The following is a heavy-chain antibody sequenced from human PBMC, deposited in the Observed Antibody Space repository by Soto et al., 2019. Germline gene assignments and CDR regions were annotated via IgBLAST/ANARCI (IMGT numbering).Heavy chain of an antibody. J-gene: IGHJ5*02. D-gene: IGHD3-3*01. CDR2: IYWDDDK. Sequence: QITLKESGPTLVKPTQTLTLTCTFFGFSLSTSGVGVGWIRQPPGKALEWLALIYWDDDKRYSLSLKSSLTITNGTSKNQVVLTMTNMDPVDTATYYCAHFLVDFWSDNEGHNWFDPWGQGTLVTVSS. CDR1: GFSLSTSGVG. CDR3: AHFLVDFWSDNEGHNWFDP. V-gene: IGHV2-5*02.